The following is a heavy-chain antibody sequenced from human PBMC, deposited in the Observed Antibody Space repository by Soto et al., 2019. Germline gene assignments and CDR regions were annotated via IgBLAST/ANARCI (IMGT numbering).Heavy chain of an antibody. CDR1: WFTVSSNY. J-gene: IGHJ3*02. Sequence: VGSLRLSCAASWFTVSSNYMSWVRQAPGKGLEWVSVIYSGGSTYYADSVKGRFTISRDNPKNTLYLQMNSLRAEDTAVYYCAREASSGWSGGDDAFDIWGQGTMVTVSS. D-gene: IGHD6-19*01. CDR3: AREASSGWSGGDDAFDI. CDR2: IYSGGST. V-gene: IGHV3-53*01.